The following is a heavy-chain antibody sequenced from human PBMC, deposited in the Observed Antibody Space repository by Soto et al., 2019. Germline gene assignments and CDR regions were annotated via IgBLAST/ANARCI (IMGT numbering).Heavy chain of an antibody. Sequence: GASVKVSCKASGYTFTSYAMHWVRQAPGQRLEWMGWINAGNGNTRYSDKFQGRVTITRDTSASTAYMELSSLTPEDTAVYYCARDPGTWAFDIWGQGTMVTVSS. CDR3: ARDPGTWAFDI. V-gene: IGHV1-3*01. D-gene: IGHD1-26*01. CDR1: GYTFTSYA. J-gene: IGHJ3*02. CDR2: INAGNGNT.